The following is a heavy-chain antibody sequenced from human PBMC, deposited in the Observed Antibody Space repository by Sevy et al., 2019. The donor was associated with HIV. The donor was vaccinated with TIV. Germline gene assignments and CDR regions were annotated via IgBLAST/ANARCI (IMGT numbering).Heavy chain of an antibody. CDR3: ARVPRTRSIAAAALYYFDY. J-gene: IGHJ4*02. CDR1: GGSIRTFY. D-gene: IGHD6-13*01. V-gene: IGHV4-59*01. CDR2: IHYSGST. Sequence: SETLSLTCTVSGGSIRTFYWSWIRQPPGKGLEWIGSIHYSGSTNYNPSLKSRVTISVDTSKNQFSLKLSSVTAADTAVYYCARVPRTRSIAAAALYYFDYWGQGTLVTVSS.